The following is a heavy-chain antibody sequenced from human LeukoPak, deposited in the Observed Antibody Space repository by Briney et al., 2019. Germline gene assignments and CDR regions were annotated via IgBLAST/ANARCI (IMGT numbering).Heavy chain of an antibody. CDR3: ARDLGQYYDSSDNWFDP. Sequence: GGSLRLSCAASGFTFSNYWMHWVRHAPGKGLVWVSRINSDGINTSYADSVKGRFTISRDNAKNTLNLQMNSLRAEDTAVYYCARDLGQYYDSSDNWFDPWGQGTLVTVSS. CDR1: GFTFSNYW. V-gene: IGHV3-74*01. D-gene: IGHD3-10*01. J-gene: IGHJ5*02. CDR2: INSDGINT.